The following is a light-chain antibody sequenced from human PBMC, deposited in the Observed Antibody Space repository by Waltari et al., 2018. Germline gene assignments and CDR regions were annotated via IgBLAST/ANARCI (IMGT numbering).Light chain of an antibody. Sequence: ETVMTQSPASLSVSPGERATLSCRASRSVSSKLAWYQQKPGQAPRLLIYGASTRATGIPARFSASGSGREFTLTISSLQSEDFAVYYCLQYHDWPPYTFGQGTKVEI. J-gene: IGKJ2*01. CDR3: LQYHDWPPYT. CDR1: RSVSSK. V-gene: IGKV3-15*01. CDR2: GAS.